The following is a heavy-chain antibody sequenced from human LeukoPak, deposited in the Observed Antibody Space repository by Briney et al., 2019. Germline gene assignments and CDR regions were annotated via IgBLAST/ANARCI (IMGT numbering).Heavy chain of an antibody. CDR1: SGSINSGSYY. Sequence: SETLSLTCTVSSGSINSGSYYWRWLRQPAGKGLEWIGRIYTSGRTTNYNPSLKSRVTISVDTSKNQFSLKLSSVTAADTAVYYCARDVGGLDYWGQGTLVTVSS. V-gene: IGHV4-61*02. CDR2: IYTSGRTT. D-gene: IGHD3-10*01. CDR3: ARDVGGLDY. J-gene: IGHJ4*02.